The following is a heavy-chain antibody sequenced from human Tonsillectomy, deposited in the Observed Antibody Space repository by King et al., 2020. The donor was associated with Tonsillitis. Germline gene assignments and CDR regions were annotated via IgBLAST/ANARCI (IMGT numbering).Heavy chain of an antibody. CDR2: SNAGNGNT. D-gene: IGHD6-13*01. Sequence: VQLVQSGAEVKKPGASVKVSCKASGYTFTSYAMHWVRQAPGQRLEWMGWSNAGNGNTKYSQKFQGRGTITRDTSASTAYMELGSLRSEDTAAYYCATSPWYDDWFDPWGQGTLVTVSS. CDR1: GYTFTSYA. V-gene: IGHV1-3*01. CDR3: ATSPWYDDWFDP. J-gene: IGHJ5*02.